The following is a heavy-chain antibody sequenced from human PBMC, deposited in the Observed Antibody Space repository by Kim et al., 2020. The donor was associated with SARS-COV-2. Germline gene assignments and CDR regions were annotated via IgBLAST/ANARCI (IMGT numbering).Heavy chain of an antibody. Sequence: QKYQGRVTITADESTSTAYMELSSLRSEDTAVYYCAREWQQRVPYYGMDVWGQGTTVTVSS. D-gene: IGHD6-13*01. J-gene: IGHJ6*02. CDR3: AREWQQRVPYYGMDV. V-gene: IGHV1-69*01.